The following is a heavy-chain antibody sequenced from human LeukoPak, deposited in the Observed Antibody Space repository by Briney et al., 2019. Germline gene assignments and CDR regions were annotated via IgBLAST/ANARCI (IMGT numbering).Heavy chain of an antibody. V-gene: IGHV3-53*04. Sequence: GSLRLSCGGSGFTVRSNCMSWVRQAPGKGLEGVSLIYAGGSTYYADAVKGRFTISRHNSKNTMHLQMNSLRVEDTAVYYCATAGSSELLWDYALDVWGQGTTVTVSS. CDR2: IYAGGST. CDR3: ATAGSSELLWDYALDV. CDR1: GFTVRSNC. D-gene: IGHD3-10*01. J-gene: IGHJ6*02.